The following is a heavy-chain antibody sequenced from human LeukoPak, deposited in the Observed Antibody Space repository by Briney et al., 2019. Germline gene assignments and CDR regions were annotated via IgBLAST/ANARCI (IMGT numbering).Heavy chain of an antibody. CDR3: ATYDSYTSSWSSAWYFDL. CDR2: IYYSGTT. V-gene: IGHV4-59*08. CDR1: GGSISSHY. D-gene: IGHD6-13*01. J-gene: IGHJ2*01. Sequence: PSETLSLTCTVSGGSISSHYWSWIRQPPGKGLEWIGYIYYSGTTNYNPSLKSRVTISVDTSKSQFSLKLNSVTAADTAVYYCATYDSYTSSWSSAWYFDLWGRGTLVTVSS.